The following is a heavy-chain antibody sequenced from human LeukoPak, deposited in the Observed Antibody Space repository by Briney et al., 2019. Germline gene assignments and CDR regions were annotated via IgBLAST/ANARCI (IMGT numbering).Heavy chain of an antibody. CDR2: INPNSGGT. J-gene: IGHJ4*02. D-gene: IGHD3-22*01. CDR3: ARVYDSSGYYPYFDY. CDR1: GGTFSSYA. Sequence: ASVKVSCKASGGTFSSYAISWVRQAPGQGLEWMGWINPNSGGTNYAQKFQGWVTMTRDTSISTAYMELSRLRSDDTAVYYCARVYDSSGYYPYFDYWGQGTLVTVSS. V-gene: IGHV1-2*04.